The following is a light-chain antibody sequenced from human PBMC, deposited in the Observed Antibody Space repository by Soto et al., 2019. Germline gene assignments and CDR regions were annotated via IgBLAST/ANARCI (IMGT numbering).Light chain of an antibody. Sequence: QLVLTQPPSASGSPGQSVTISCTGTSSDVGGYNYVSWYQQHPGKAPKLMIYEVSKRPSGVPDRFSGSKSGNTASLTVSGLQAEDEADYYCSSYAGINNWVFGGGTKLTVL. V-gene: IGLV2-8*01. CDR1: SSDVGGYNY. J-gene: IGLJ3*02. CDR3: SSYAGINNWV. CDR2: EVS.